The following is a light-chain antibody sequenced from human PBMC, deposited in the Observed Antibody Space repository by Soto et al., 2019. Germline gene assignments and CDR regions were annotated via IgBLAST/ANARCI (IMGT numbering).Light chain of an antibody. CDR2: APS. CDR3: KQLFDSPIT. V-gene: IGKV1-9*01. CDR1: QVISTS. J-gene: IGKJ5*01. Sequence: IQRTQSPSFLSQSVGESVTITCPASQVISTSLAWYQVKPGKAPKLLIYAPSTLESGVPSRFSATVSGTEFSLTITSLQTEDFATYYCKQLFDSPITFGQGTRLEIK.